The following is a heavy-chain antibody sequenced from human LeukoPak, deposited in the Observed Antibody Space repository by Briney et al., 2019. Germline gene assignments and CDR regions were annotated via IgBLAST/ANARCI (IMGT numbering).Heavy chain of an antibody. D-gene: IGHD3-16*01. Sequence: ASVKVSCKASGYTFTSYAMHWVRQAPGQRLEWMGWINAGNGNTKYSQKFQGRVTITRDTSASTAHMELSSLRSEDTAVYYCARRGGTVYYYYGMDVWGQGTTVTVSS. J-gene: IGHJ6*02. CDR1: GYTFTSYA. V-gene: IGHV1-3*01. CDR3: ARRGGTVYYYYGMDV. CDR2: INAGNGNT.